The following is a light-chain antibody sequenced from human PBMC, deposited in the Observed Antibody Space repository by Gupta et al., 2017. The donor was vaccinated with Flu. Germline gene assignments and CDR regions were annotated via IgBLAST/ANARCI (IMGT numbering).Light chain of an antibody. CDR1: NSDVGGYNY. Sequence: GSPGQSITISCTGTNSDVGGYNYVSWYQQHPGKAPKLMIYDVSNRPSGVSNRFSGSKSGNTASLTISGLQAEDGADYFCSSYTSSSPVVFG. CDR3: SSYTSSSPVV. J-gene: IGLJ2*01. CDR2: DVS. V-gene: IGLV2-14*04.